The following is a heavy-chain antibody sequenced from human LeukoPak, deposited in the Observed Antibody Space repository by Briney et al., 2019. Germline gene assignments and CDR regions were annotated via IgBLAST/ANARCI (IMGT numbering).Heavy chain of an antibody. CDR1: GFTFSSYS. D-gene: IGHD5-18*01. J-gene: IGHJ4*02. Sequence: GGSLRLSCAASGFTFSSYSMNWVRQAPGKGLEYVSVISSNGGSTYYADSVKGRFTISRDNSKNTLYLQMSSLRAEDTAVYYCVKGGAYSYGSSFDYWGRGTLVTVSS. V-gene: IGHV3-64D*06. CDR3: VKGGAYSYGSSFDY. CDR2: ISSNGGST.